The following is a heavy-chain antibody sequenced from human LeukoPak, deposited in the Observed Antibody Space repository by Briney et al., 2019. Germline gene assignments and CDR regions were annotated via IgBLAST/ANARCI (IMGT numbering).Heavy chain of an antibody. J-gene: IGHJ4*02. V-gene: IGHV4-59*01. Sequence: SETLSLTCTVSGGSMNNYYWTWLRQPPGKGLEWIGYIYYSGSTNHNPSLKSRVTISVDTSNNQFSLKLSSVTAADTAVYYCARVWFGGYNFDYWGQGTLVTVSS. CDR2: IYYSGST. D-gene: IGHD3-10*01. CDR1: GGSMNNYY. CDR3: ARVWFGGYNFDY.